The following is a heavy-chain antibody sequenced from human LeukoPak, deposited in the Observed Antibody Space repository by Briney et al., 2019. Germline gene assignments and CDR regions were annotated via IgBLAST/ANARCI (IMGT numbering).Heavy chain of an antibody. CDR1: GGTFSSYA. CDR3: ARVRIAAHPFSRNWFDP. D-gene: IGHD6-6*01. Sequence: GASVKVSCKASGGTFSSYAISWARQAPGQGLEWMGGIIPIFGTANYAQKFQGRVTITADKSTSTAYMELSSLRSEDTAVYYYARVRIAAHPFSRNWFDPWGQGTLVTVSS. J-gene: IGHJ5*02. CDR2: IIPIFGTA. V-gene: IGHV1-69*06.